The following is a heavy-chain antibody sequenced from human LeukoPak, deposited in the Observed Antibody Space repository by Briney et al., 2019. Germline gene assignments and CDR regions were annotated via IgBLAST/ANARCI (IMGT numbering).Heavy chain of an antibody. V-gene: IGHV4-39*01. Sequence: SETLSLTCTVSGVSISSSSYYWGWIRQPPGKGLERIGSIYYSGSAYYNPSLKSRVTISVDTSKNQFSLKLSSVTAADTAVYYCARHSYFDYWGQGTLVTVSS. CDR1: GVSISSSSYY. CDR3: ARHSYFDY. J-gene: IGHJ4*02. CDR2: IYYSGSA.